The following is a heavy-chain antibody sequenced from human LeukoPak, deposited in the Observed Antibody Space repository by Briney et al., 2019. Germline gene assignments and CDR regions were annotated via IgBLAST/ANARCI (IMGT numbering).Heavy chain of an antibody. J-gene: IGHJ4*02. CDR3: AKDYNRAYYYGSGFDY. CDR2: ISYDGSNK. V-gene: IGHV3-30*04. Sequence: GGSLRLSCAASGFIFSSYAMHWVRQAPGKGLEWLAVISYDGSNKYYADSVKGRFTISRHNSKNTLYLQMNSLRAEDTAVYYCAKDYNRAYYYGSGFDYWGQGTLVTVSS. CDR1: GFIFSSYA. D-gene: IGHD3-10*01.